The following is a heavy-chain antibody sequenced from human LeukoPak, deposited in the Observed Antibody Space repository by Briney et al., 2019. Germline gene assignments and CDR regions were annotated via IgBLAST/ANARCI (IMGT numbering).Heavy chain of an antibody. Sequence: GGSLRLSCAASGFTVSSNYMSWVRQAPGKGLEWVSVIYSGGSTYYADSVKGRFTISRHNSKNTLYLQMNSLSAEGTAVYYCARVHSSRFGELNYFDYWGQGTLVTVSS. CDR1: GFTVSSNY. CDR2: IYSGGST. J-gene: IGHJ4*02. CDR3: ARVHSSRFGELNYFDY. V-gene: IGHV3-53*04. D-gene: IGHD3-10*01.